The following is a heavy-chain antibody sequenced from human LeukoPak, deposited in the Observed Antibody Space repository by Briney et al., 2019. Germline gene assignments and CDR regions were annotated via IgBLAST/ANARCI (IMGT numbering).Heavy chain of an antibody. J-gene: IGHJ4*02. CDR1: GFTFSNAW. CDR2: IKQDGSGK. V-gene: IGHV3-7*01. D-gene: IGHD6-19*01. CDR3: ARGGEQWQVPVFFDY. Sequence: GGSLRLSCAASGFTFSNAWMNWVRHAPGKELEWVANIKQDGSGKYYVDSVRGRFTISRDNAKNSLFLQLSSLRGEDTAVYYCARGGEQWQVPVFFDYWGQGTLVTVSS.